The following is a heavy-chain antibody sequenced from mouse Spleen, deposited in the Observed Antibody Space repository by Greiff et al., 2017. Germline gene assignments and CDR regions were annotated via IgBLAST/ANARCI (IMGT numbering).Heavy chain of an antibody. D-gene: IGHD1-1*01. CDR2: ISSGSSTI. V-gene: IGHV5-17*01. CDR3: ARWRLLRDYYAMDY. CDR1: GFTFSDYG. Sequence: EVMLVESGGGLVKPGGSLKLSCAASGFTFSDYGMHWVRQAPEKGLEWVAYISSGSSTIYYADTVKGRFTISRDNAKNTLFLQMTSLRSEDTAMYYCARWRLLRDYYAMDYWGQGTSVTVSS. J-gene: IGHJ4*01.